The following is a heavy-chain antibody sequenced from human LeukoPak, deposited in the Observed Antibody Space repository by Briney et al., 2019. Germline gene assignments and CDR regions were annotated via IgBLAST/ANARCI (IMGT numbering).Heavy chain of an antibody. CDR1: GFTFSSYA. D-gene: IGHD6-19*01. Sequence: GGSLRLSCAASGFTFSSYAMSWVRQAPGKGLQWVSAISGSGGNTYYADSVEGRFTISRDNSKNTLYLQINSLRADDTAVFYCARGGLGSAFDNWGQGTLVTVSS. V-gene: IGHV3-23*01. J-gene: IGHJ4*02. CDR2: ISGSGGNT. CDR3: ARGGLGSAFDN.